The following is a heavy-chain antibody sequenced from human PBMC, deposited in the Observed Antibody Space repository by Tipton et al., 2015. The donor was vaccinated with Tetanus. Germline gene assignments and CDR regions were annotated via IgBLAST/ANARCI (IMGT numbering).Heavy chain of an antibody. V-gene: IGHV1-18*04. D-gene: IGHD4-17*01. CDR1: GYTFTSYG. CDR2: ISAYNGNT. CDR3: ARDRPIRELRSLFDY. Sequence: QLVQSGAEVKKPGASVKVSCKASGYTFTSYGISWVRQAPGQGLEWMGWISAYNGNTNYAQKLQGRVTMTTDTSTSPAYMELRSLRSDDTAVYSCARDRPIRELRSLFDYWGQGTLVTVSS. J-gene: IGHJ4*02.